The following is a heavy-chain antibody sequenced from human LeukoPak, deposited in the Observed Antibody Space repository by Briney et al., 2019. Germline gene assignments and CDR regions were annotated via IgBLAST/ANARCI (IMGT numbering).Heavy chain of an antibody. CDR1: GYTFTGHY. CDR3: ARDENPSVYCSGGSCYDAGY. D-gene: IGHD2-15*01. Sequence: ASVKVSCKASGYTFTGHYMHWVRQAPGQGLAWMGWINPNSGGTNYAQKFQGRVTMTRDTSISPAYMELSRLRSDDTAVYYCARDENPSVYCSGGSCYDAGYWGQRTLVTVSS. CDR2: INPNSGGT. J-gene: IGHJ4*02. V-gene: IGHV1-2*02.